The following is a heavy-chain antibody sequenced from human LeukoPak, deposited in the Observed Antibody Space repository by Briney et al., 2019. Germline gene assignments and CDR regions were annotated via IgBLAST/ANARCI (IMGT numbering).Heavy chain of an antibody. Sequence: SQTLSLTCAISGDSVSSNSAAWNWIRQPPSRGLEWLGSTYYRSKWYNDYAESVKSRITINPDTSKNQFSLQLNSVTPDDTAVYFCARSHGGSSNWFDPWGQGTLVTVSS. D-gene: IGHD2-15*01. CDR2: TYYRSKWYN. CDR3: ARSHGGSSNWFDP. V-gene: IGHV6-1*01. CDR1: GDSVSSNSAA. J-gene: IGHJ5*02.